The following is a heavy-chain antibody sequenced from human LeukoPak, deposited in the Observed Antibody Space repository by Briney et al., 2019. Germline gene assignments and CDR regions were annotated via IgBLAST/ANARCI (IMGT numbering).Heavy chain of an antibody. J-gene: IGHJ4*02. CDR3: CGSVLYSSYYFDY. Sequence: PGGSLRLSCAASGFTFSSYNMNWVRQAPGKGPEWVSSITSSSTYIYYADSVKGRFTISRDNAKNSLYLQMNSLRAEDTAVYYCCGSVLYSSYYFDYWGQGTLVTVSS. CDR1: GFTFSSYN. CDR2: ITSSSTYI. D-gene: IGHD5-18*01. V-gene: IGHV3-21*01.